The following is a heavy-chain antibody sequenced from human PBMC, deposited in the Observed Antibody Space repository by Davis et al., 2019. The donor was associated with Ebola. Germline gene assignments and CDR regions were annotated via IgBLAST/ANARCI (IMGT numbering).Heavy chain of an antibody. J-gene: IGHJ4*02. V-gene: IGHV3-21*01. D-gene: IGHD2-2*01. Sequence: YHADSVKGRFTISRDNARNSLYLEMNSLRAEDTALYYCASSLRYCSNTGCDYWGQGTLVTVSS. CDR3: ASSLRYCSNTGCDY.